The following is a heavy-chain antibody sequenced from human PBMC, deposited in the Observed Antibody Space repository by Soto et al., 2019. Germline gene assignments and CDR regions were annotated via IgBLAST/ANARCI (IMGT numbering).Heavy chain of an antibody. CDR2: ICYSGST. J-gene: IGHJ6*02. CDR1: GDSITSSSFC. Sequence: SETLSLTCTVSGDSITSSSFCWGWIRQPPGKGLEWIGTICYSGSTYYNPSLQSRLTISVDTSKNQFSLKLSSVTAAGTAVYYCARLDGNSADYYYGMDVWGRGTTVTVSS. V-gene: IGHV4-39*01. CDR3: ARLDGNSADYYYGMDV. D-gene: IGHD6-19*01.